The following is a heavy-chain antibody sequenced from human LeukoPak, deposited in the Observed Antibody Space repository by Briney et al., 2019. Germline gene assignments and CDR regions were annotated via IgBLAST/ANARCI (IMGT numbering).Heavy chain of an antibody. CDR2: GHHSESP. CDR1: IGSIGNDY. V-gene: IGHV4-59*01. J-gene: IGHJ3*02. CDR3: ARETTVTEDAFDI. D-gene: IGHD4-17*01. Sequence: SETLSLTCTVSIGSIGNDYWSWLRQAPGKGLEWIAYGHHSESPNYNPSLKSRVTISVDTSKNQFSLKLSSVTAADTAVYYCARETTVTEDAFDIWGQGTMVTVSS.